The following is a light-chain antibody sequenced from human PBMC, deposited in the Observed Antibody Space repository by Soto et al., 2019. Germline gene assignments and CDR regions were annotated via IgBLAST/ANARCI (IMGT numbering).Light chain of an antibody. CDR1: QYIGRY. V-gene: IGKV1-39*01. CDR2: DAS. Sequence: DIQMTQSPSSLSASVVDRVTITCRAGQYIGRYLNWYQQKPGKAPKLLIYDASSLESGVPSRFSGSGSGTDFTLTISSLQPEDFATYYCQQSYSTWTFGQGTKVDIK. CDR3: QQSYSTWT. J-gene: IGKJ1*01.